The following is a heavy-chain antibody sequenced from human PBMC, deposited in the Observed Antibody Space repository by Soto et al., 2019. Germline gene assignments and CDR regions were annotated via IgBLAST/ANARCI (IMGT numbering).Heavy chain of an antibody. CDR3: ARVGGSFSWGTNRNWFEP. Sequence: ASVKVSCKASGYTFTGYYMHWVRQAPGQGLEWMGWINPNSGGTNYAQKFQGRVTMTRDTSISTAYMELSRLRSDDTAVYYCARVGGSFSWGTNRNWFEPLGQGTLVNVSS. CDR1: GYTFTGYY. D-gene: IGHD3-16*01. CDR2: INPNSGGT. V-gene: IGHV1-2*02. J-gene: IGHJ5*02.